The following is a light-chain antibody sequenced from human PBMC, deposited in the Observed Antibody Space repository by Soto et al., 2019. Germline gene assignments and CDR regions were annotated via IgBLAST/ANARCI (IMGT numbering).Light chain of an antibody. J-gene: IGKJ4*01. CDR1: LRISKY. V-gene: IGKV1-39*01. Sequence: DIKLTQSPSSLSAYVGDRVTITCRASLRISKYLNWYQQKPGKAPKLLIYGASTLQSGVPSRFSGSGSGTDFTLNITNLQPEDSATYFCQQSHITPLTFGGGT. CDR3: QQSHITPLT. CDR2: GAS.